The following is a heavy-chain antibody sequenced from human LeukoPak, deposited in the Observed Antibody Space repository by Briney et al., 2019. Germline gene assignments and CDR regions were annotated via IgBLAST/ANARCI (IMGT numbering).Heavy chain of an antibody. Sequence: PGGSLRLSCAASGFTFSSYSMNWVRQAPGKGLEWVSSISSSSGYIYYVDSVKGRFTISRDNAKNSLYLQMNSLRVEDMAVYYCARGLDSTSIDYWGQGTLVTVSS. CDR1: GFTFSSYS. CDR2: ISSSSGYI. CDR3: ARGLDSTSIDY. V-gene: IGHV3-21*01. D-gene: IGHD2/OR15-2a*01. J-gene: IGHJ4*02.